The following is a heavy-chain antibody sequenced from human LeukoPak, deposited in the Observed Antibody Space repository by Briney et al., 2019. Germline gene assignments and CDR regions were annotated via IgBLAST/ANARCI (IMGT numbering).Heavy chain of an antibody. Sequence: SGTLSLTCAVSGGSISSSNWWSWVRQPPGKGLEWIGEIYHSGSTNYNPSLKSRVTISVDKSKNQFSLKLSSVTAADTAVYYCARMSSSEIYYYYYGMDVWGQGTTVTVSS. J-gene: IGHJ6*02. D-gene: IGHD2-2*01. CDR1: GGSISSSNW. CDR3: ARMSSSEIYYYYYGMDV. V-gene: IGHV4-4*02. CDR2: IYHSGST.